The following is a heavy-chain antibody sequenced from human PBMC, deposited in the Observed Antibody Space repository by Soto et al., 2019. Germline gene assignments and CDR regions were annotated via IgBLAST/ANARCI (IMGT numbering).Heavy chain of an antibody. J-gene: IGHJ4*02. D-gene: IGHD3-22*01. Sequence: ASVKVSCKASGYTFTSYAMHWVRQAPGQRLEWMGWINAGNGNTKYSQKFQGRVTITRDTSVSTAYMELSSLRSEDTAVYYCARWRDYYDSSGHDYWGQGTLVTVSS. CDR1: GYTFTSYA. CDR3: ARWRDYYDSSGHDY. CDR2: INAGNGNT. V-gene: IGHV1-3*01.